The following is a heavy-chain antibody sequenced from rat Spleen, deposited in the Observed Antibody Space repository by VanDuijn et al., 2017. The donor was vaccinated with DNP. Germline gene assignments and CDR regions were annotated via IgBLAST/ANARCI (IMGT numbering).Heavy chain of an antibody. CDR3: ARWPGYNPPYAMDA. J-gene: IGHJ4*01. Sequence: EVQLQESGPGLVKTSQSLSLTCSVTGYSITSSYRWNWIRKFPGNKLEWMGSVNSAGTTNYKPSLKSRISITRDKSKNQLFLQVNSVTTEDTATYYCARWPGYNPPYAMDAWGQGTSVTVSS. V-gene: IGHV3-3*01. D-gene: IGHD1-4*01. CDR2: VNSAGTT. CDR1: GYSITSSYR.